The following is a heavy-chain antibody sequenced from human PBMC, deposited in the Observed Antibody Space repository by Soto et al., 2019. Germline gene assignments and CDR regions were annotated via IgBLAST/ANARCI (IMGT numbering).Heavy chain of an antibody. J-gene: IGHJ4*02. Sequence: GGSLRLSCAASGFTFSNAWMNWVRQAPGKGLEWVGRIKSKTDGGTTDYAAPGKGRFTISRDDSKNTLYLQMNSLKTEDTAVYYCTTDPVTMIVVVPFSGWGQGNLVTVSS. V-gene: IGHV3-15*07. CDR1: GFTFSNAW. D-gene: IGHD3-22*01. CDR2: IKSKTDGGTT. CDR3: TTDPVTMIVVVPFSG.